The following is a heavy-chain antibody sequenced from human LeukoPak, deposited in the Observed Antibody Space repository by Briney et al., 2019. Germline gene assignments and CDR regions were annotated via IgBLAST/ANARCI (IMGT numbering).Heavy chain of an antibody. D-gene: IGHD3-10*01. CDR1: GFTFSSHW. V-gene: IGHV3-74*01. J-gene: IGHJ4*02. CDR2: IDSHGTST. Sequence: GGSLRLSCAASGFTFSSHWMHWVRQAPGKGLVWVSRIDSHGTSTIYADSVKGRFTVSRDNAKNTLYLQMNSLRAEDTAVYYCARGGYGLGNYPFDYWGQGTLVTVSS. CDR3: ARGGYGLGNYPFDY.